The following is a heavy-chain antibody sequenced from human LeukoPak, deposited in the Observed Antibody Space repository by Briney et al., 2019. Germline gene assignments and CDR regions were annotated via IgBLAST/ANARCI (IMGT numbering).Heavy chain of an antibody. Sequence: PGGSLRLSCAASGFTFSSYAMSWVRQAPGKGLEWVSAISGSGGSTYYADSVKGRFTISRDNSKNTPYLQMNSLRAEDTAVYYCANPSGSYYEAGFDYWGQGTLVTVSS. CDR1: GFTFSSYA. J-gene: IGHJ4*02. V-gene: IGHV3-23*01. D-gene: IGHD1-26*01. CDR3: ANPSGSYYEAGFDY. CDR2: ISGSGGST.